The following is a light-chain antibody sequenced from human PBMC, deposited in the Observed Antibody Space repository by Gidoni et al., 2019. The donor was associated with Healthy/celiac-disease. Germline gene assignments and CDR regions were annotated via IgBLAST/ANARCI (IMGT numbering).Light chain of an antibody. V-gene: IGKV1-39*01. CDR2: AAS. Sequence: DILMTQSPSSLSASVGDRVTITCRASQSISSYLNWYQQKPGKAPKLLMYAASRLQDGAPSRFSGSGSGTDFTLTISSLQPEDFATYYCQQSYSTPPYTFGQGTKLEIK. CDR3: QQSYSTPPYT. CDR1: QSISSY. J-gene: IGKJ2*01.